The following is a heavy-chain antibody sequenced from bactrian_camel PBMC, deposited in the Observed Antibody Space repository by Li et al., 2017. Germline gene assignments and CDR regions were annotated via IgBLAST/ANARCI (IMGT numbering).Heavy chain of an antibody. J-gene: IGHJ6*01. CDR3: AAPKAPIYQKHFAT. CDR1: AYDHKWWF. Sequence: QVQLVESGGGSVQAGGSLILSCSASAYDHKWWFMAWFRQAPGKEREGVAAILGASKTAYADSVKGRFTITRDNAKNTVYLQMNSLKSEDTALYYCAAPKAPIYQKHFATWGQGTQVTVS. V-gene: IGHV3S57*01. CDR2: ILGASKT.